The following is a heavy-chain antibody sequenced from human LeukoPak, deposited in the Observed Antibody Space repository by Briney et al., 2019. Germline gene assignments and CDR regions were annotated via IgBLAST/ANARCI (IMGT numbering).Heavy chain of an antibody. D-gene: IGHD6-19*01. J-gene: IGHJ4*02. CDR3: AKSHSSGWRFIRLFDY. CDR2: ISGSGGST. V-gene: IGHV3-23*01. CDR1: GFTFSSYA. Sequence: GGSLRLSCAASGFTFSSYAMSWVRQAPGKGLEWVSAISGSGGSTYYADSVKGRFTISRDNSKNTLYLQMNSLRAEDTAVYYCAKSHSSGWRFIRLFDYWGQGTLVTVSS.